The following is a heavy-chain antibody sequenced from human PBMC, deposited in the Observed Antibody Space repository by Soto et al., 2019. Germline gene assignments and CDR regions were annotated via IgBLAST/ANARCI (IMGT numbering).Heavy chain of an antibody. CDR1: GYTFTSYG. CDR2: ISAYNGNT. V-gene: IGHV1-18*01. Sequence: ASVKVSCKASGYTFTSYGISWVRQAPGQGLEWMGWISAYNGNTNYAQKLQGRVTMTTDTSTSTAYMELRSLRSDDTALYYCARGGTMVRGVISPSDYWGQGTLVTVSS. CDR3: ARGGTMVRGVISPSDY. J-gene: IGHJ4*02. D-gene: IGHD3-10*01.